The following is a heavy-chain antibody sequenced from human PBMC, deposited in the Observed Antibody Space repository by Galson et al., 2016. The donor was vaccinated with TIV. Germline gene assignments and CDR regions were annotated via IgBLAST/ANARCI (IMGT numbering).Heavy chain of an antibody. CDR2: ISPGDSLT. CDR1: GYSFSDYW. D-gene: IGHD5-18*01. CDR3: ARQPRTTMVKIDVYYYFDV. J-gene: IGHJ6*03. Sequence: QSGAEVKKPGESMKNSCRGSGYSFSDYWIAWVRQMPGIVLEWMGIISPGDSLTKYSPFYQGQVTISADESTSTAYPQWSNVKASDSGMYYCARQPRTTMVKIDVYYYFDVWGKGTTVTVSS. V-gene: IGHV5-51*01.